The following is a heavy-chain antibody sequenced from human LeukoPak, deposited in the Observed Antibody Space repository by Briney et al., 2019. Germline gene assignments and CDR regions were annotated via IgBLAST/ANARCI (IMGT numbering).Heavy chain of an antibody. CDR2: IKQDGSEK. Sequence: PGGSLTLSCAASGFTLSKHWMTWVRQAPGKVLECVAIIKQDGSEKYYVNSVKGRFTISRDNAKNSLYLQMNSLRVEDTAVYYCGREWAVDFWGQGTLVTVSS. CDR3: GREWAVDF. J-gene: IGHJ4*02. CDR1: GFTLSKHW. V-gene: IGHV3-7*01.